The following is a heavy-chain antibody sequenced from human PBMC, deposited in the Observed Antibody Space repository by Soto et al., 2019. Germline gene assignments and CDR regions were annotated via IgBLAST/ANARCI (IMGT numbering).Heavy chain of an antibody. J-gene: IGHJ4*02. D-gene: IGHD5-18*01. V-gene: IGHV3-13*01. CDR2: IGTAGDT. CDR1: GFTFSSYD. CDR3: AGFSDTAMVTGFDY. Sequence: EVQLVESGGGLVQPGGSLRLSCAASGFTFSSYDMHWVRQATGKGLGWVSAIGTAGDTYYPGSVKGRFTISRENAKNSLYLPMNSLRGEATAVYYWAGFSDTAMVTGFDYWGQGTLVTVSS.